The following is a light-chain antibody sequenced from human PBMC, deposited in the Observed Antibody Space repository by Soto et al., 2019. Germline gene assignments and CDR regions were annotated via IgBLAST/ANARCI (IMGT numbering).Light chain of an antibody. CDR2: GAS. J-gene: IGKJ5*01. CDR3: QQYGSSSKIT. V-gene: IGKV3D-15*01. Sequence: EIVMTQSPATLSVSPGERATLSCRASQSVNIYLAWYQQKPGQAPRLLIFGASYRATGIPARFSGSGSETEFTLTISRLEPEDFAVYYCQQYGSSSKITFGQGTRLEIK. CDR1: QSVNIY.